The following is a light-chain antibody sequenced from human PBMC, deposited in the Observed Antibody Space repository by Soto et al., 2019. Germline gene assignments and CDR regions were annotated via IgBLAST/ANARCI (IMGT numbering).Light chain of an antibody. CDR3: QQYNNWPRT. Sequence: EIVMTQSPATLSVSPGERATLSCRASQSVSSNLAWYQQKPGQAPRLLIYGASTRATAIPARFSGSGSGTEFTLTISSLQSEDFAVYYCQQYNNWPRTFGQGTKVDTK. CDR2: GAS. J-gene: IGKJ1*01. CDR1: QSVSSN. V-gene: IGKV3-15*01.